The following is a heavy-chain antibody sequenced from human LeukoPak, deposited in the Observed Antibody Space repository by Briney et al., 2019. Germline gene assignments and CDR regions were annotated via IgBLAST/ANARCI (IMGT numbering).Heavy chain of an antibody. CDR1: GYTFTSYY. Sequence: ASVKVSCKASGYTFTSYYMHWVRQAPGQGLEWMGIINPSGGSTSYAQKFQGRVTMTRDTSTSTVYMELSSLRSEDTAVYYCARGSIGSQDLVSDYYYGMDVWGQGTTVTVSS. CDR2: INPSGGST. D-gene: IGHD3-10*01. V-gene: IGHV1-46*01. CDR3: ARGSIGSQDLVSDYYYGMDV. J-gene: IGHJ6*02.